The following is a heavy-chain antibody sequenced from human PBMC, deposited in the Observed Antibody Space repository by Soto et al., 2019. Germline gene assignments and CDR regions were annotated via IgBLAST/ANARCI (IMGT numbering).Heavy chain of an antibody. CDR3: ARGSGGKQQVGGPYYFDF. CDR2: ISSSGST. CDR1: GASIKSYY. D-gene: IGHD6-13*01. V-gene: IGHV4-59*01. Sequence: SETLSLTCTVSGASIKSYYWSWIRQPPGKGLDWIGYISSSGSTYYKSRVTMSVDTSKNQFSLKLSSVTAADTAVYYCARGSGGKQQVGGPYYFDFWGQGTLVTVSS. J-gene: IGHJ4*02.